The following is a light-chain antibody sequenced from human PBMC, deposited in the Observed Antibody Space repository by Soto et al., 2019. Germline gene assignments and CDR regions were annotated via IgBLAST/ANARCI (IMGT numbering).Light chain of an antibody. J-gene: IGLJ1*01. V-gene: IGLV2-11*01. CDR2: DVI. CDR3: CSYAGSYTHV. Sequence: ALTQPRSVSGSPGQSVTISCTGTSSDVGTYTYVSWYQQHPGKAPKLIIYDVIKRPSGVPDRFSGSKSGNTASLTISGLQAEDEADYYCCSYAGSYTHVFGTGTKVTVL. CDR1: SSDVGTYTY.